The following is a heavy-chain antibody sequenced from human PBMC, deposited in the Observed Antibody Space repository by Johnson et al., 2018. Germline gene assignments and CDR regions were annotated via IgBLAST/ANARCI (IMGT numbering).Heavy chain of an antibody. J-gene: IGHJ6*03. D-gene: IGHD6-13*01. Sequence: QVQLVQSGGGVVQPGRSLRLSCAASGFTFSSYGMHWVRQAPGKGLEWVAVIWYDGSNKYYADSVKGRFTISRDNAKNSLYLQMNSLRVEDTAVYYCARPYSSSWYYYYMDVWGKGTTVTVSS. CDR3: ARPYSSSWYYYYMDV. V-gene: IGHV3-33*01. CDR2: IWYDGSNK. CDR1: GFTFSSYG.